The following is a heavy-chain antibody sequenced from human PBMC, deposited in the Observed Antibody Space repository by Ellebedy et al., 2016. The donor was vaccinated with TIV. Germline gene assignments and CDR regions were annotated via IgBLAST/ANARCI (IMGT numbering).Heavy chain of an antibody. D-gene: IGHD6-19*01. Sequence: GESLKISXAASGFTFSSYWMSWVRQAPGKGLEWVANIKQDGSEKYYVDSVKGRFTISRDNAKNSLYLQMNSLRAEDTAVYYCAREENSGWFNWFDPWGQGTLVTVSS. CDR2: IKQDGSEK. CDR3: AREENSGWFNWFDP. CDR1: GFTFSSYW. J-gene: IGHJ5*02. V-gene: IGHV3-7*03.